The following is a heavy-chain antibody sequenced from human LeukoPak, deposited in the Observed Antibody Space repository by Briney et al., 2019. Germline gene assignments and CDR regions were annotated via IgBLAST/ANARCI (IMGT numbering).Heavy chain of an antibody. CDR2: INHSGST. V-gene: IGHV4-34*01. CDR3: ARGKYSSSGALDP. Sequence: PSETLSLTCAVYGGSFSGYYWSWIRQPPGKGLEWIGEINHSGSTNYNPSLKSRVTISVDTSKNQFSLKLSSVTAADTAVYHCARGKYSSSGALDPWGQGTLVTVSS. D-gene: IGHD6-13*01. J-gene: IGHJ5*02. CDR1: GGSFSGYY.